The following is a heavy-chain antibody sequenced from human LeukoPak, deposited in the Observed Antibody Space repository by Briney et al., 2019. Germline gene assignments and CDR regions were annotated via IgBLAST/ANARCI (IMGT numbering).Heavy chain of an antibody. CDR3: ARKDSGRYINPFDN. V-gene: IGHV3-21*01. CDR2: ISTTSDYI. J-gene: IGHJ4*02. CDR1: GFTFSSYN. D-gene: IGHD3-10*01. Sequence: GGSLRLSCAASGFTFSSYNMNWVRQAPGKGLEWVSSISTTSDYIYYADSLKGRFTISRDNAKNSLYLQMNSLRAEDTAVYYCARKDSGRYINPFDNWGLGTLVTVSS.